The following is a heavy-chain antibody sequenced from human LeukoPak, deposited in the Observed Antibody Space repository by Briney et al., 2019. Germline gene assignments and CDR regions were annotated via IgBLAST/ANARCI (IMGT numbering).Heavy chain of an antibody. CDR3: VSFYETY. J-gene: IGHJ4*02. CDR2: INSDGSWT. Sequence: GGSLRLSCAASGNYWLHWVRQAPGKGLVWVSHINSDGSWTSYADSVKGRFTISKDNAKNTVYLQMNSLRAEDTAVYYCVSFYETYWGRGTLVTVSS. CDR1: GNYW. D-gene: IGHD2/OR15-2a*01. V-gene: IGHV3-74*01.